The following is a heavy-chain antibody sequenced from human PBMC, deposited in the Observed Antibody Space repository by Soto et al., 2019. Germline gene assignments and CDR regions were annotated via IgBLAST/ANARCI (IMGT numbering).Heavy chain of an antibody. CDR1: GFAFSSYG. CDR3: ARDLDYYYYGMDV. J-gene: IGHJ6*02. CDR2: IWYDGSNK. V-gene: IGHV3-33*01. Sequence: GGSLRLSCAASGFAFSSYGMHWVRQAPGKGPEWVAVIWYDGSNKYYADSVKGRFTISRDNSKNTLYLQMNSLRAEDTAVYYCARDLDYYYYGMDVWGQGTTVTVSS.